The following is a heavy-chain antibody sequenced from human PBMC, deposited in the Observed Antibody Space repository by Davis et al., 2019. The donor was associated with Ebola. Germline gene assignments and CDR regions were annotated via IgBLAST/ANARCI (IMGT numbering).Heavy chain of an antibody. CDR2: ISAYNGNT. D-gene: IGHD6-19*01. CDR1: GYTFTSYG. Sequence: ASVKVSCKASGYTFTSYGISWVRQAPGQGLEWMGWISAYNGNTNYAQKLQGRVTMTTDTSTNTAYIELRSLRSEDTAVYYCARDRYSSGWAMLDYWGQGTLVTVSS. J-gene: IGHJ4*02. V-gene: IGHV1-18*01. CDR3: ARDRYSSGWAMLDY.